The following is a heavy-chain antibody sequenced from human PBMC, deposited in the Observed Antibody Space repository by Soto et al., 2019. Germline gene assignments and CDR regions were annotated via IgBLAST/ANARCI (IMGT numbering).Heavy chain of an antibody. Sequence: PGESLKISCKGSGYSFTNYWISLLRQMPWKGLEWMGRIDPSDSYTNYSPSFQGHVTISADKSISTAYMQWSSLKASDTAMYYCPFPYNTRGHGMDVWGQGTTATVSS. CDR1: GYSFTNYW. V-gene: IGHV5-10-1*01. J-gene: IGHJ6*02. D-gene: IGHD1-20*01. CDR2: IDPSDSYT. CDR3: PFPYNTRGHGMDV.